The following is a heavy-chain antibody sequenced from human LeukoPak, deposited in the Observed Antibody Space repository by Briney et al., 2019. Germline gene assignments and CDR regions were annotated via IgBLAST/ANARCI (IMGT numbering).Heavy chain of an antibody. CDR3: ARGDPSWGVVVESEAHY. J-gene: IGHJ4*02. D-gene: IGHD3-22*01. Sequence: GGSLRLSCAASGFTFSSYAMHWVRQAPGKGLEYVSAISSNGGSTYYANSVKGRFTISRDNAKNTLHLQMNSLRVEDTAVYYCARGDPSWGVVVESEAHYWGQGTLVTVSS. CDR2: ISSNGGST. V-gene: IGHV3-64*01. CDR1: GFTFSSYA.